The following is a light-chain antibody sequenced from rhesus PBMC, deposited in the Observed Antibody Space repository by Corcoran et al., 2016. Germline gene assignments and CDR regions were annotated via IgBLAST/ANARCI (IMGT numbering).Light chain of an antibody. V-gene: IGKV1-22*01. CDR2: EAS. J-gene: IGKJ2*01. CDR3: QHYYGTPYS. Sequence: DIQMTQSPSSLSASVGDRVTITCRASQCITNDLVCDQQKPGETLKLLIYEASSLQSGIPSRLSGSGSGTDFTLSIISLQSEDFATYDCQHYYGTPYSFGQGTKVEIK. CDR1: QCITND.